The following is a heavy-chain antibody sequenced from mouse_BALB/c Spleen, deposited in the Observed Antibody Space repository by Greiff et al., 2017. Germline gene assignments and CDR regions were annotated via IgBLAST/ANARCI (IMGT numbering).Heavy chain of an antibody. CDR2: ISSGGST. CDR3: ARSSLFDY. Sequence: DVQLQESGGGLVKPGGSLKLSCAASGFTFSSYAMSWVRQTPEKRLEWVASISSGGSTYYPDSVKGRFTISRDNARNILYLQMSSLRSEDTAMYYCARSSLFDYWGQGTTLTVSS. CDR1: GFTFSSYA. V-gene: IGHV5-6-5*01. D-gene: IGHD1-1*01. J-gene: IGHJ2*01.